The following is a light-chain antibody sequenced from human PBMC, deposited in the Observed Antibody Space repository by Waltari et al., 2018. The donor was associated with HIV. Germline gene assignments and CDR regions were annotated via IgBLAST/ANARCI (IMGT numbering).Light chain of an antibody. CDR3: HSSDSSGTYV. Sequence: SYELTPPPPVSASPGQTARITCFGDALPKQYAYWYQQKPGQAPVLVIYKDNERSSGIPERFSGSSSGTTVTLTISGVQAEDEADYYCHSSDSSGTYVFGPGTQVTVL. CDR1: ALPKQY. V-gene: IGLV3-25*03. J-gene: IGLJ1*01. CDR2: KDN.